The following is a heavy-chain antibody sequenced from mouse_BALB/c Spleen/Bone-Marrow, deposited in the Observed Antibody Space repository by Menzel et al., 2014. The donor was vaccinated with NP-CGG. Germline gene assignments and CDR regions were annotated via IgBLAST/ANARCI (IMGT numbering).Heavy chain of an antibody. D-gene: IGHD3-2*01. J-gene: IGHJ2*01. Sequence: VKLMESGAELVRPGTSVKVSCKASGYAFTNYLIEWVKQRPVQGLEWIGVINPGSGGANYHAKFKGKATLTADKSSSTAYMQLSSLTSDDSAVYFCAREWTARAVDYWGQGTTLTVSS. V-gene: IGHV1-54*01. CDR3: AREWTARAVDY. CDR2: INPGSGGA. CDR1: GYAFTNYL.